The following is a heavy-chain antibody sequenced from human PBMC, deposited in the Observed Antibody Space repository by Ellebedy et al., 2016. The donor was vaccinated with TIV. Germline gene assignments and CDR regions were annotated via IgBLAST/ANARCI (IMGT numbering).Heavy chain of an antibody. CDR2: IWYDGSNK. Sequence: GESLKISCAASGFTFSSYGMHWVRQAPGKGLEWVAVIWYDGSNKYYADSVKGRFTISRDNSKNTLYLQMNSLRAEDTAVYYCARTLHSSSLNWFDPWGQGTLVTVSS. CDR3: ARTLHSSSLNWFDP. V-gene: IGHV3-33*01. D-gene: IGHD6-13*01. CDR1: GFTFSSYG. J-gene: IGHJ5*02.